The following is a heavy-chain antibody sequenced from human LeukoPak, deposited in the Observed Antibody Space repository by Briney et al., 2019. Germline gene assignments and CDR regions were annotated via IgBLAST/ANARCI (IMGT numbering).Heavy chain of an antibody. CDR1: GFTFIEYG. J-gene: IGHJ4*02. CDR2: ISWDGSNK. CDR3: STFGY. V-gene: IGHV3-30*03. Sequence: GGSLRLSCTASGFTFIEYGIHWVRQAPGKGLEWVAVISWDGSNKYYADSVKGRFTVSRDNPKNTLYLLMNSLRPEDTAVYYCSTFGYWGQGTLVTVSS.